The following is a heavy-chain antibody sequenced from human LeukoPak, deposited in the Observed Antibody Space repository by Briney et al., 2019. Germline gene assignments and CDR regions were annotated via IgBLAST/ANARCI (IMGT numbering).Heavy chain of an antibody. CDR1: GGSVSSNTYY. CDR2: INHVGNT. Sequence: PSETLSLTCPVSGGSVSSNTYYWSWIRQPPGKGLEWIGEINHVGNTNYNPSLKSRVTISVATSKNQFSLKLSSVTAADTAVYYCASNQVAATPWFDPWGQGTLVTVSS. CDR3: ASNQVAATPWFDP. J-gene: IGHJ5*02. D-gene: IGHD2-15*01. V-gene: IGHV4-39*01.